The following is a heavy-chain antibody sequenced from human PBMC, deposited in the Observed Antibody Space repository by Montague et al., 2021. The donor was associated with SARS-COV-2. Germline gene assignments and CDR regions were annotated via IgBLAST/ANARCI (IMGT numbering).Heavy chain of an antibody. Sequence: SDTLSLTCGVSGGSISSSHWWSWVRQPPGKGLEYIGEIYHSGSTXYNPSLKSRVTISIDKSKNQFSLRMRSVTAADTAVYYCARVASAGAGVDYWGQGTLVTVSS. J-gene: IGHJ4*02. CDR1: GGSISSSHW. V-gene: IGHV4-4*02. CDR3: ARVASAGAGVDY. CDR2: IYHSGST. D-gene: IGHD6-13*01.